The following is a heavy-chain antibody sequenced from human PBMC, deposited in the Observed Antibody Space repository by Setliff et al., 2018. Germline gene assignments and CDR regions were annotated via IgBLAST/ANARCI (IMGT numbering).Heavy chain of an antibody. Sequence: ASVKVSCKASGYTFTRYYMHWVRQAPGQGLEWMGIINPSGGSTSYAQKFQGRVTMTRDTSTSTIYMELSSLRSEDTAVYYCARGGIGFSEITIFGVALYWFDPWGQGTLVTVSS. V-gene: IGHV1-46*01. CDR1: GYTFTRYY. CDR3: ARGGIGFSEITIFGVALYWFDP. J-gene: IGHJ5*02. D-gene: IGHD3-3*01. CDR2: INPSGGST.